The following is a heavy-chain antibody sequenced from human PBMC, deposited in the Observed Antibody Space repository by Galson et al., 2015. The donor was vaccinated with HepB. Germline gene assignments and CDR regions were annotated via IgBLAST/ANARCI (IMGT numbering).Heavy chain of an antibody. CDR1: GGSISGYY. Sequence: ETLSLTCTVSGGSISGYYWSWIRQPAGKGLEWIGRIHTSGSTNYNPSLKSRVTMSVDTSKNQFSLRLSSVTAADTAVYYCAREGDFWSGYPYYYYYYMDVWTKGARSPSP. CDR2: IHTSGST. CDR3: AREGDFWSGYPYYYYYYMDV. J-gene: IGHJ6*03. V-gene: IGHV4-4*07. D-gene: IGHD3-3*01.